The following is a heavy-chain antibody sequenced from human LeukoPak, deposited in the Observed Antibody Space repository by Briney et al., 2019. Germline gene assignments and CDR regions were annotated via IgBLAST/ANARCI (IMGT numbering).Heavy chain of an antibody. V-gene: IGHV4-38-2*02. CDR1: GYSISSGYY. J-gene: IGHJ6*04. CDR2: IYHSGST. D-gene: IGHD2-15*01. Sequence: SETLSHTCTVSGYSISSGYYWGWIRQPPGKGLEWIGSIYHSGSTYYNPSLKSRVTISVDTSKNQFSLKLSSVTAADTAVYYCAGSSSGYSVVVVVAATILDVWGKGTTVTISS. CDR3: AGSSSGYSVVVVVAATILDV.